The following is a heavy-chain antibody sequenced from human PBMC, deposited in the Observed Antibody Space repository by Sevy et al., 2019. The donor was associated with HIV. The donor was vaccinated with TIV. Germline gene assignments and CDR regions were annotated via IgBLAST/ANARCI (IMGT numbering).Heavy chain of an antibody. D-gene: IGHD1-26*01. CDR1: GFIFSNYA. Sequence: GGSLRLSCAASGFIFSNYAMHWVRQAPGKGLEWVAVISYDGINKYYADSVKGRFTISRDSSKNTLYVQMNSPRAEDTAVYYCGRDSNSGYYYYYAMDVWGQGTTVTVS. J-gene: IGHJ6*02. CDR3: GRDSNSGYYYYYAMDV. CDR2: ISYDGINK. V-gene: IGHV3-30-3*01.